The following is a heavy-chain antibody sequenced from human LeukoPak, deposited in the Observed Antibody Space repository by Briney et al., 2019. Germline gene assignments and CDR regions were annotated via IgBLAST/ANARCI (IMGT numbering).Heavy chain of an antibody. CDR3: AKGGQNYDFWRFNY. J-gene: IGHJ4*02. Sequence: PGRSLRLSCAASGVSFSIYAMSCVRQAPGEGLECVSSISGNGASTYYGDSVKGRFTISRDNSKNTVYVQMNSLRDEDTAVYYCAKGGQNYDFWRFNYWGRGTLVTVSS. CDR2: ISGNGAST. D-gene: IGHD3-3*01. V-gene: IGHV3-23*01. CDR1: GVSFSIYA.